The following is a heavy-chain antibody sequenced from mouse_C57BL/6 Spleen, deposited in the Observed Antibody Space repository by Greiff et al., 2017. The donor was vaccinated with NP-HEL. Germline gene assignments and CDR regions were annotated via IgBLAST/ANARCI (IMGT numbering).Heavy chain of an antibody. CDR3: ARWAYGNYFDY. CDR2: INPNNGGT. D-gene: IGHD2-1*01. J-gene: IGHJ2*01. Sequence: VQLQQSGPELVKPGASVKMSCKASGYTFTDYNMHWVKQSHGKSLEWIGYINPNNGGTSYNQKFKGKATLTVNKYSSTAYMELRSLTSEDSAVYYWARWAYGNYFDYWGQGTTLTVSS. V-gene: IGHV1-22*01. CDR1: GYTFTDYN.